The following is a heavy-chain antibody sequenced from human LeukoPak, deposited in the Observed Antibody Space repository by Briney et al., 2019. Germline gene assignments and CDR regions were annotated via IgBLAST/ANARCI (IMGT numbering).Heavy chain of an antibody. V-gene: IGHV1-69*04. J-gene: IGHJ5*02. CDR2: IIPILGIA. CDR1: GGTFSSYA. D-gene: IGHD5-18*01. Sequence: SVKVSCKASGGTFSSYAISWVRQAPGQGLEWMGRIIPILGIANYAQKFQGRVTITADKSTSTAYMELSSLRSENTAVYYCARERSSVDTAMVIYWFDPWGQGTLVTVSS. CDR3: ARERSSVDTAMVIYWFDP.